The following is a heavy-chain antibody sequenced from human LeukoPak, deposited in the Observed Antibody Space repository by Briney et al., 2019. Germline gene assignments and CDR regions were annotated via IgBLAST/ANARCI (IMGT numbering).Heavy chain of an antibody. Sequence: GSLRLSCAASGFTFSSYSMNWVRQAPGRGLEWVSYISSSGTTIFYADSVEGRFTISRDNAKNSVYLQMNTLRAEDTAVYYCARGAVAGLWYFDLWGRGTLVTVSS. CDR2: ISSSGTTI. CDR3: ARGAVAGLWYFDL. D-gene: IGHD6-19*01. CDR1: GFTFSSYS. J-gene: IGHJ2*01. V-gene: IGHV3-48*01.